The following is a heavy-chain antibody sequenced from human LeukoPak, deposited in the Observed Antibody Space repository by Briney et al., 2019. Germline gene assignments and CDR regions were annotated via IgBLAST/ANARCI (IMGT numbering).Heavy chain of an antibody. V-gene: IGHV5-51*01. D-gene: IGHD3-10*01. J-gene: IGHJ5*02. CDR1: GYSFTDYW. Sequence: GESLKISCKGSGYSFTDYWIGWVRQMPGKGLEWMGIIYPGDSDTRYSPSFQGQVTISADKSISTAYLQWSSLKASDTAMYYCARQGFGESPGDWFDPWGQGTLVTVSS. CDR2: IYPGDSDT. CDR3: ARQGFGESPGDWFDP.